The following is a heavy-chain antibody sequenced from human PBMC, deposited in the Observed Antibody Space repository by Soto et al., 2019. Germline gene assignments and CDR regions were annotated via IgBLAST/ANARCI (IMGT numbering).Heavy chain of an antibody. CDR2: TYYRSKWYN. V-gene: IGHV6-1*01. Sequence: SQTLSLTCAISVDSVSITSAAGNLVRQSPSRGLEWLGRTYYRSKWYNDYAVSVKSRITINPDTSKNQFSLQLNSVTPEDTAVYYCARTTHLNYYYGMDVWGQGTTVTV. CDR3: ARTTHLNYYYGMDV. J-gene: IGHJ6*02. CDR1: VDSVSITSAA.